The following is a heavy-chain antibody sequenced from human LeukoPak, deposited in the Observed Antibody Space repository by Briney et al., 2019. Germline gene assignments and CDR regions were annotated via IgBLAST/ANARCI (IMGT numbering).Heavy chain of an antibody. CDR3: ARGGRYCRSTSCWDF. Sequence: SVKVSCKASGGTFSRYAISWVRQAPGQGLEWMGGIIPVFGTPNYAQRFQGRVRITADASTTTAYMELSSLRSDDTALYYCARGGRYCRSTSCWDFWGQGTLVTVSS. CDR1: GGTFSRYA. J-gene: IGHJ4*02. D-gene: IGHD2-2*01. V-gene: IGHV1-69*01. CDR2: IIPVFGTP.